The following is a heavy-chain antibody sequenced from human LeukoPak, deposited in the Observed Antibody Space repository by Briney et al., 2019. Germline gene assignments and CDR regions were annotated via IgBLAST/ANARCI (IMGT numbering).Heavy chain of an antibody. CDR1: GFTFSSYG. J-gene: IGHJ4*02. CDR3: AREGDSSSWTFDY. CDR2: IWYDGSHK. V-gene: IGHV3-33*01. D-gene: IGHD6-13*01. Sequence: GGSLRLSCAASGFTFSSYGMHWVRQAPGKGLEWVAVIWYDGSHKFYGGSVKGRFTISRGNSKNTLFLQMDSLRADDTAVYYCAREGDSSSWTFDYWGQGTLVTVSS.